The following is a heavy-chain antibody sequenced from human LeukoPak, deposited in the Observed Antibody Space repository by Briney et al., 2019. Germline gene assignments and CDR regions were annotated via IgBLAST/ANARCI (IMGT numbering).Heavy chain of an antibody. V-gene: IGHV3-7*03. D-gene: IGHD2-21*02. CDR3: AKLKGQVTTWDS. Sequence: PGGSLRLPCAASGFIFSNNYMSWVRQAPGRGLEWLATIWPDGSEKRYVDSLRGRVTIPRDNVERSLYLQMNSLRAEDTAVYYCAKLKGQVTTWDSWGLGIRATVSS. J-gene: IGHJ5*01. CDR2: IWPDGSEK. CDR1: GFIFSNNY.